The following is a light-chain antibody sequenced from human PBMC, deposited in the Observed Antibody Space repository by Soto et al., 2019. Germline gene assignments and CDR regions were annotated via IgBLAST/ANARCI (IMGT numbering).Light chain of an antibody. J-gene: IGKJ1*01. CDR2: AAS. V-gene: IGKV1-39*01. Sequence: DIQMTQSPSSLSASVGDEVIITCRASQTIMTYLNWYQLKPGKPPRLLIYAASSLQSGVPSRFSGSGSGTDFTLTISSLQPEDFATYSCQQSYNSPQTFGQGTKVDI. CDR1: QTIMTY. CDR3: QQSYNSPQT.